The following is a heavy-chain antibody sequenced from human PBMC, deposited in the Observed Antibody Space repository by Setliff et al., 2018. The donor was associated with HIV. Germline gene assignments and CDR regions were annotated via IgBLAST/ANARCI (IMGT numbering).Heavy chain of an antibody. CDR1: GFTFSNAW. D-gene: IGHD3-22*01. V-gene: IGHV3-15*01. J-gene: IGHJ6*02. CDR2: IKSKNDGGTT. Sequence: LSCTASGFTFSNAWMSWVRQVPGKGLEWVGRIKSKNDGGTTDYAAPVKGRFTISRDDSKNTLYLQMNSLKTEDTAVYYCNTLGGAMIVVLIQNYYYYGMDVWGQGTTVTVTS. CDR3: NTLGGAMIVVLIQNYYYYGMDV.